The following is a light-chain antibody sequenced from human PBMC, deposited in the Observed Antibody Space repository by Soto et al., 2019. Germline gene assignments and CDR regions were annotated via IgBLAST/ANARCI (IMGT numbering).Light chain of an antibody. CDR2: AAS. V-gene: IGKV1-39*01. CDR3: QQAYTTPWT. Sequence: DIQMTQSPSSLSASVGDTVTITCRASQTISSYLNWYQQKPGKAPKLLIYAASSLLTGVPSRFSGSGSGTDSTLTIISLQPEDSASYYCQQAYTTPWTFGQGTKVDIK. J-gene: IGKJ1*01. CDR1: QTISSY.